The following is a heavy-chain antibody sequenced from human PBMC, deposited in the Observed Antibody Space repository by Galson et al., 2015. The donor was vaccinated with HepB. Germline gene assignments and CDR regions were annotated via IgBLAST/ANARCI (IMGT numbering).Heavy chain of an antibody. D-gene: IGHD1-26*01. Sequence: SVKVSCKVPGYTLTELSMHWVRQAPGKGLEWMGGFDPEDGETIYAQKFQGRVTMTEDTSTDTAYMELSSLRSEDTAVYYCATDRVSYRSFDYWGQGTLVTVSS. CDR3: ATDRVSYRSFDY. CDR1: GYTLTELS. J-gene: IGHJ4*02. CDR2: FDPEDGET. V-gene: IGHV1-24*01.